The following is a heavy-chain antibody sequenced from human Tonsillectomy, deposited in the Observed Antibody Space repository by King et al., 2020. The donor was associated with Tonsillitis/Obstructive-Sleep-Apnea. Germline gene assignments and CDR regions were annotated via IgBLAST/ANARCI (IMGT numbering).Heavy chain of an antibody. V-gene: IGHV4-61*01. J-gene: IGHJ5*02. Sequence: QLQESGPGLVKPSETLSLTCSVSGGSFSSSSYYWSWIRQPPGKGLEWLGYIFYSGSTNYNPSLPIRVTISVDTSKNQFSLKLRSVTAADTAVYYCARLRVPATGGWFDPWGQGTLVTVSS. CDR1: GGSFSSSSYY. CDR2: IFYSGST. CDR3: ARLRVPATGGWFDP. D-gene: IGHD2-2*01.